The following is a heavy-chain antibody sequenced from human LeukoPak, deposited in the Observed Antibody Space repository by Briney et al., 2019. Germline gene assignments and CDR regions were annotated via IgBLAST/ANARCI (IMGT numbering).Heavy chain of an antibody. Sequence: SETLSLTCTVSGGSISSYYWSWIRQPPGKGLEWIGYIYYSGSTNYNPSLKSRVTISVDTSKNQFSLKLSSVTAADTAVYYCARYTTVTTRFDYWGQGTLATVSS. CDR2: IYYSGST. CDR3: ARYTTVTTRFDY. J-gene: IGHJ4*02. CDR1: GGSISSYY. V-gene: IGHV4-59*08. D-gene: IGHD4-17*01.